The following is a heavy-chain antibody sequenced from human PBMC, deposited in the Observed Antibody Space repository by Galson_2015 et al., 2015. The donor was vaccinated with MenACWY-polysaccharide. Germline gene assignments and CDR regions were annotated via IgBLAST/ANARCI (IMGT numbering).Heavy chain of an antibody. V-gene: IGHV4-39*01. Sequence: ETLSLTCTVSGGSISSSSYYWGWIRQPPGRGLEWIGSIYYSGSTYYNPSLKSRVTISVDTSKNQFSLKLSSVTAADTAVYYCARPKPGYCSSTSCPPVRFDPWGQGTLVTVSS. J-gene: IGHJ5*02. CDR3: ARPKPGYCSSTSCPPVRFDP. CDR1: GGSISSSSYY. D-gene: IGHD2-2*01. CDR2: IYYSGST.